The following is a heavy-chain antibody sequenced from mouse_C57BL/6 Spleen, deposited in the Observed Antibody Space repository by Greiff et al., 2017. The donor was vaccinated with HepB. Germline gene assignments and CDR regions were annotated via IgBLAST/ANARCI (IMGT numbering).Heavy chain of an antibody. Sequence: QVQLKESGAELVRPGASVTLSCKASGYTFTDYEMHWVKQTPVHGLEWIGAIDPETGGTAYNQKFKGKAILTADQSSSTAYMELRSLTSEDSAVYYCTLTGLDYWGQGTTLTVSS. CDR3: TLTGLDY. CDR1: GYTFTDYE. V-gene: IGHV1-15*01. J-gene: IGHJ2*01. CDR2: IDPETGGT. D-gene: IGHD4-1*01.